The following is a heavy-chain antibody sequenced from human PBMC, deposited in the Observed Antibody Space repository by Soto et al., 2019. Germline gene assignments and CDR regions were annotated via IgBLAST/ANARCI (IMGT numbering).Heavy chain of an antibody. D-gene: IGHD6-13*01. CDR1: EYSFSTYW. J-gene: IGHJ4*02. CDR2: IYPGDSDT. CDR3: ARAYSSSWYPLDHYFDY. Sequence: VESLKISCKGSEYSFSTYWIAWVRQLPGKGLEWMGIIYPGDSDTRYSPSFQGQVTISADKSISTAHLQWSSLKASDTAMYYCARAYSSSWYPLDHYFDYWGQGTLVTVSS. V-gene: IGHV5-51*01.